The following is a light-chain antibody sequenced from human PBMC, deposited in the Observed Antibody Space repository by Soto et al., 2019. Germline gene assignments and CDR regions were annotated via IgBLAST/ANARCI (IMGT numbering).Light chain of an antibody. Sequence: QSVLTQPASVSGSPGQSITISCAGTSSDLGAYKYVSWYQQHPDKAPKLILYEVSRRPSGVSNRFSGSKSGNTASLTISALLAEDEADYSCSSYTNTSTLVFGTGTKV. CDR1: SSDLGAYKY. CDR2: EVS. CDR3: SSYTNTSTLV. V-gene: IGLV2-14*03. J-gene: IGLJ1*01.